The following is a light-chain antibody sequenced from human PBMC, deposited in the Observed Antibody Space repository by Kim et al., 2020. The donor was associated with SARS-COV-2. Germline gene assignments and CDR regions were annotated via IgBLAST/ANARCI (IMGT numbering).Light chain of an antibody. J-gene: IGLJ2*01. CDR3: QSYDSSNVV. Sequence: GKTVTISCTRSSGRIASNYVQWYQQRPGGAPTTVIYEDNQRPSGVPDRFSGSIDSSSNSASLTISGLKTEDEADYYCQSYDSSNVVFGGGTQLTVL. CDR1: SGRIASNY. CDR2: EDN. V-gene: IGLV6-57*03.